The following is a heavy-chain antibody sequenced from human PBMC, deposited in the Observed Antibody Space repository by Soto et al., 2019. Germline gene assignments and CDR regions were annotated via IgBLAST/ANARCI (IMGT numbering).Heavy chain of an antibody. J-gene: IGHJ5*02. Sequence: SETLSLTCAVSGCSISSGDYYWSWIRQPPGKGLEWIGYIYYSGSTYYNPSLKSRVTISVDTSKNQFSLKLSSVTAADTAVYYCARVRGGVVVWFDPWGQGTLVPVSS. V-gene: IGHV4-30-4*01. D-gene: IGHD2-15*01. CDR3: ARVRGGVVVWFDP. CDR2: IYYSGST. CDR1: GCSISSGDYY.